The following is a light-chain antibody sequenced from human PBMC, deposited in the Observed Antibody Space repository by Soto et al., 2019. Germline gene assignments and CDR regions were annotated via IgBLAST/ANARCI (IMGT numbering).Light chain of an antibody. CDR2: AAF. Sequence: DIQVTQSPSSVSASVGDRVTITCRASQDIKNYLAWYQQKPGKAPNLLIYAAFTLQSGVPSRFSGSGSGTEFTLTISSLQPEDFATYYCQQINDYPFALGPGTKVDIK. J-gene: IGKJ3*01. CDR1: QDIKNY. CDR3: QQINDYPFA. V-gene: IGKV1-9*01.